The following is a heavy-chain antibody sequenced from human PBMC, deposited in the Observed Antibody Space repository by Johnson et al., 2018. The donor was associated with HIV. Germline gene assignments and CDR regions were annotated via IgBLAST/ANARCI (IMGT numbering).Heavy chain of an antibody. CDR2: ISSDESYI. J-gene: IGHJ3*02. V-gene: IGHV3-30*04. CDR1: GITFSRFP. Sequence: QMQLVESGGGVVQPGRSLRLSCAASGITFSRFPMNWVREAPGKGLEWVAVISSDESYIHYGDSVKGRFIVSKDNSKNTLYLQMSSLRAEDTAVYYCASFWATGAFDIWGQGTVVTVSS. CDR3: ASFWATGAFDI. D-gene: IGHD3-10*01.